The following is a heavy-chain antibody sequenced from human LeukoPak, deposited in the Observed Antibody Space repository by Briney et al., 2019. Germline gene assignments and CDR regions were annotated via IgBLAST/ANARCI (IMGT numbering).Heavy chain of an antibody. Sequence: GGSLRLSCAASGFTFSTYVMSWVRQAPGKGLEWVSATSGSGGSTYYADSVKGRFTISRDNSKNTLYLQMNCLRAEDTAVYYCAKTLKQWLAPFDYWGQGTLVTVSS. CDR1: GFTFSTYV. CDR2: TSGSGGST. CDR3: AKTLKQWLAPFDY. J-gene: IGHJ4*02. V-gene: IGHV3-23*01. D-gene: IGHD6-19*01.